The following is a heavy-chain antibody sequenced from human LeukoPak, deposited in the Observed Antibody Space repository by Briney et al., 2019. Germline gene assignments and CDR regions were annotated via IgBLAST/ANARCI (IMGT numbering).Heavy chain of an antibody. V-gene: IGHV3-7*01. CDR3: VRDGGVSGYDLLDY. CDR1: GFTFSSYW. Sequence: PGGSLRLSCAASGFTFSSYWMNWVRQAPGKGLEWVANIKQDGSEKYYVDSVKGRFTISRDNAKNSLSLQMNSLRAEDTAVYYCVRDGGVSGYDLLDYWGQGTLVTVSS. CDR2: IKQDGSEK. J-gene: IGHJ4*02. D-gene: IGHD5-12*01.